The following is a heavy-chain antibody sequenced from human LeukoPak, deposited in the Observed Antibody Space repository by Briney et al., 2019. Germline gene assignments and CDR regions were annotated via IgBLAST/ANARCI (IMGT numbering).Heavy chain of an antibody. CDR3: ARDQNYDILTGCLDY. Sequence: GGSLRLSCAASGFTFSSYGTHWVRQAPGKGLEWVAVIWYDGSNKYYADSVKGRFTISRDNSKNTLYLQMNSLRAEDTAVYYCARDQNYDILTGCLDYWGQGTLVTVSS. J-gene: IGHJ4*02. V-gene: IGHV3-33*01. CDR1: GFTFSSYG. CDR2: IWYDGSNK. D-gene: IGHD3-9*01.